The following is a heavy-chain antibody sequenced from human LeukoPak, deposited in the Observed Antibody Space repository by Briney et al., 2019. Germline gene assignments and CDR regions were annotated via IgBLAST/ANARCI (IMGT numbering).Heavy chain of an antibody. CDR1: GFTFSSYA. D-gene: IGHD6-13*01. J-gene: IGHJ4*02. V-gene: IGHV3-64D*09. CDR3: VKGVAAAGTNY. Sequence: GGSLRLSCSASGFTFSSYAMHWVRQAPGKGLEYVSTISSNGGSTYYADSVKGRFTISRDNSKNTLYLQMSSLRVEDTAVYYCVKGVAAAGTNYWGQGTLVTVSS. CDR2: ISSNGGST.